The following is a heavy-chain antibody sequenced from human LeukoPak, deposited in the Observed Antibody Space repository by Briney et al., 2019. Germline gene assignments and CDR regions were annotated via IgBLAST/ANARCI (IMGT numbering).Heavy chain of an antibody. V-gene: IGHV3-30*02. Sequence: PGGSLRLSCAASGFTFSSYGMHWVRQAPGKGLEWVTFIRYDGSKKYYADSVKGRFTISRDNSKNTLYLQMNSLRAEDTAVYYCAKDRGYYFTTGAREPWSPSPQ. CDR1: GFTFSSYG. CDR2: IRYDGSKK. CDR3: AKDRGYYFTT. D-gene: IGHD3-10*01. J-gene: IGHJ4*02.